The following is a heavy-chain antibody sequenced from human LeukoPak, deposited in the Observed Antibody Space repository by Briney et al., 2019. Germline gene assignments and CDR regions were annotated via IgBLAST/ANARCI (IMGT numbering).Heavy chain of an antibody. CDR3: ATYTHWVAGDV. CDR1: GFIFGRLW. D-gene: IGHD3-16*01. Sequence: PGGSLRPFCGACGFIFGRLWMSWARQARAKGLEWVANIKQDGSDKYYVDSVKGRFTISRDNARNSLYLQMSSLRAEDTAVYYCATYTHWVAGDVWGQGTTVTVSS. CDR2: IKQDGSDK. J-gene: IGHJ6*02. V-gene: IGHV3-7*01.